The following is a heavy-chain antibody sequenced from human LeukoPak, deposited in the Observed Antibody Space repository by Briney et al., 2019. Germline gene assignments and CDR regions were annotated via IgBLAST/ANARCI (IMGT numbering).Heavy chain of an antibody. Sequence: SETLSLTCAVSGGSISSGGYSWSWIRQPPGKGLEWIGYIYYSGSTYYNPSLKSRVTISVDTSKNQFSLKLSSVTAADTAVYYCARGSSSSWYGRYYFDYWGQGTLVTVSS. CDR1: GGSISSGGYS. J-gene: IGHJ4*02. V-gene: IGHV4-30-4*07. D-gene: IGHD6-13*01. CDR2: IYYSGST. CDR3: ARGSSSSWYGRYYFDY.